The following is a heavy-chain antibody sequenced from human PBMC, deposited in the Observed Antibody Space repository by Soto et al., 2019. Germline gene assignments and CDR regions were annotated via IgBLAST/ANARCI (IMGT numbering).Heavy chain of an antibody. V-gene: IGHV3-30*18. Sequence: QVQLVESGGGVVQPGRSLRLSCAASGFTFSSYGMHWVRQAPGKGLEWVAVISYDGSNKYYADSVKGRFTISRDNSRNTLYLQIHSLRAEDTDVYYCAKDSRYRFYGFLECPRQNHYFYYGMDVWCQGTTVTVSS. CDR3: AKDSRYRFYGFLECPRQNHYFYYGMDV. CDR1: GFTFSSYG. CDR2: ISYDGSNK. D-gene: IGHD3-3*01. J-gene: IGHJ6*02.